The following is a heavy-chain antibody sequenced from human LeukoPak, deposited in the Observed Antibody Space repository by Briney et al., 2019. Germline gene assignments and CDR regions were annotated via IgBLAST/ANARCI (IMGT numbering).Heavy chain of an antibody. D-gene: IGHD4-17*01. V-gene: IGHV1-2*02. CDR1: GFTFTGYY. CDR3: ARWTTVLTD. J-gene: IGHJ3*01. Sequence: ASVKVSCKASGFTFTGYYMHWVRQAPGQGLELMGWIHPNSGGTNYAQKFQGRVTMTRDTSISTAYMELSSLKSDDTAMYYCARWTTVLTDWGQGTMVIVSS. CDR2: IHPNSGGT.